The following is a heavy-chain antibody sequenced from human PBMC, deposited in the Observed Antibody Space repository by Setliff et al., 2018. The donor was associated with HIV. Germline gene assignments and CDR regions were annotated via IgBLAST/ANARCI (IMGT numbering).Heavy chain of an antibody. CDR1: GGSLSSYY. D-gene: IGHD1-26*01. CDR3: ARAAYSGTYLWEPATDL. CDR2: IYTSGKT. V-gene: IGHV4-4*07. Sequence: SETLSLTCTVSGGSLSSYYWSWIRQPAGKGLEWIGHIYTSGKTHYSPSLKSRITISADTSKNQLSLNLSSVTAADPAVYYCARAAYSGTYLWEPATDLWGRGTLVTVSS. J-gene: IGHJ2*01.